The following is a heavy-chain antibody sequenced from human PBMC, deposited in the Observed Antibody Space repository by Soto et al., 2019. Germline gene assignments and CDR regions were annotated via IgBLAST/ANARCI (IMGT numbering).Heavy chain of an antibody. J-gene: IGHJ4*02. CDR1: GGTFSSYA. CDR3: ASESNSDYYDSSGPFDY. CDR2: IIPIFGIA. Sequence: QVQLVQSGAEVKKPGSSVKVSCKASGGTFSSYAISWVRQAPGQGLEWMGGIIPIFGIANYAQKFQGRVTITADESTSTAYMELSSLRSEDTAVYYCASESNSDYYDSSGPFDYWGQGTLVTVSS. D-gene: IGHD3-22*01. V-gene: IGHV1-69*12.